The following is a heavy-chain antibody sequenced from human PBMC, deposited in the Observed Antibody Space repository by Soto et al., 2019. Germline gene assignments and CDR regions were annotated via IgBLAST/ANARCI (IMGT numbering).Heavy chain of an antibody. D-gene: IGHD3-16*01. CDR2: ISGYNGNT. J-gene: IGHJ5*01. CDR3: ARKGGNWFDS. V-gene: IGHV1-18*01. CDR1: GYSFTSYG. Sequence: QVQVVQSGGEVKKPGASVKVSCKASGYSFTSYGISWVRQVPGQGLEWMGWISGYNGNTNYAQKLQGRVTMTTDTATSTAYRELRSLRSDDTAVYYCARKGGNWFDSWGQGTLVTVSS.